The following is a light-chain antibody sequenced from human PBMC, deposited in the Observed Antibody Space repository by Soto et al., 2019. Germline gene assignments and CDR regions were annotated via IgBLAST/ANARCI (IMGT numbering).Light chain of an antibody. CDR2: GAS. CDR1: QSVSVRY. CDR3: QQYDTSSYT. V-gene: IGKV3-20*01. J-gene: IGKJ2*01. Sequence: EVVLTQSPGTLSLSPGERATLSCRASQSVSVRYLTWYQQKPGQAPRRLIFGASSRASGTPDRFSGSGSGTDFTLTISRLEPEDFAVYYCQQYDTSSYTFGQGTKVEIK.